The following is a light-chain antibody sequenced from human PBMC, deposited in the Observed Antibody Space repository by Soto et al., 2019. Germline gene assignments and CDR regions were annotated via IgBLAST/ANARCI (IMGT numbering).Light chain of an antibody. CDR3: QQYNDNWPT. V-gene: IGKV3-15*01. J-gene: IGKJ1*01. CDR2: GAS. CDR1: QRVRTN. Sequence: LVKTKSPATLSVSPGARATLSCRASQRVRTNLAWYQHKPGQSPRLLICGASNRATCFPAWFSGSGSGTELTLTSNGLQSDDFAVYYCQQYNDNWPTFGQGTKVDIK.